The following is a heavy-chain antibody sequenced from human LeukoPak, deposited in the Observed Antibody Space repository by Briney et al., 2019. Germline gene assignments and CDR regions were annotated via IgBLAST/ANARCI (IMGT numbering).Heavy chain of an antibody. CDR1: GFTVSSNY. Sequence: GGSLRLSCAASGFTVSSNYMSWVRQAPGKGLEWVSRINSDGSSTSYADSVKGRFTISRDNAKNTLYLQMNSLRAEDTAVYYCARSGSTLYYYGMDVLGQGTTVTVSS. J-gene: IGHJ6*02. CDR3: ARSGSTLYYYGMDV. CDR2: INSDGSST. D-gene: IGHD2-15*01. V-gene: IGHV3-74*01.